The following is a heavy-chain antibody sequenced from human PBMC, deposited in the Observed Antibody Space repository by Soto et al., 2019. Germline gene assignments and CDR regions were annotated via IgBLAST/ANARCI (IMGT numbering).Heavy chain of an antibody. V-gene: IGHV1-8*01. CDR2: MNPNTGNT. Sequence: ASVKVSCKASGYTFTSSDVYWVRQANGQGLELMGWMNPNTGNTGYAQKFQGRVTMTRDTSISTAYMELSRLTSDDTAVYYCASAAVTGTAGLDFWGQGTQVTVSS. D-gene: IGHD6-19*01. J-gene: IGHJ4*02. CDR3: ASAAVTGTAGLDF. CDR1: GYTFTSSD.